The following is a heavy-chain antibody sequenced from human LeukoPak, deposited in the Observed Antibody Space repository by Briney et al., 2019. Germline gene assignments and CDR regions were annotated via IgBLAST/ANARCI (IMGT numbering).Heavy chain of an antibody. Sequence: GGSLRLSCAASGFTFSSYEMNWVRQAPGKWLEWVSYISSSGSTIYYADSVKGRFTISRDNAKNSLYLQMNSLRAEDTAVYYCARVGWFEQALDYWGQGTLVTVSS. CDR2: ISSSGSTI. CDR3: ARVGWFEQALDY. D-gene: IGHD3-10*01. CDR1: GFTFSSYE. V-gene: IGHV3-48*03. J-gene: IGHJ4*02.